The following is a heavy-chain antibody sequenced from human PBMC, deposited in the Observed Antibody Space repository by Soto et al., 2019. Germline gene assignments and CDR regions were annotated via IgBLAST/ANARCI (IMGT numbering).Heavy chain of an antibody. CDR1: GFTFITYP. J-gene: IGHJ6*02. CDR3: ARERSSGYYPHYNMDV. Sequence: GSLRLSCAASGFTFITYPMHWVRQAPGKGLEWVALISFDGNNKYYTDSVKGRFTISRDNSMNTLYLQMNSLRPGDTAVYYCARERSSGYYPHYNMDVWGQGTTVTVSS. V-gene: IGHV3-30-3*01. CDR2: ISFDGNNK. D-gene: IGHD3-22*01.